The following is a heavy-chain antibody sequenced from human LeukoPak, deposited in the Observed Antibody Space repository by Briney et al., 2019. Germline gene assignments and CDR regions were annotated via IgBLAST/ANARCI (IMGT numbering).Heavy chain of an antibody. CDR1: GGSISSYY. D-gene: IGHD3-10*01. V-gene: IGHV4-59*01. Sequence: PSETLSLTCSVSGGSISSYYWSWIRQPPGKRLEWIGYLYYSGSTNSNPSLKSRVTMSVDTSKNQFSLKLRSVTAADTAVYYCARGGSGISNAFDIWGQGTMVTVSS. CDR2: LYYSGST. J-gene: IGHJ3*02. CDR3: ARGGSGISNAFDI.